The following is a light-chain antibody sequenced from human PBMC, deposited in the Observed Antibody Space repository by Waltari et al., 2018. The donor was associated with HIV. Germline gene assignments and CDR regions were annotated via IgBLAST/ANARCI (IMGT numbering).Light chain of an antibody. CDR3: VLYMGSGSVL. Sequence: QSLVTQVPSLYVLPGGAITRTCALHSGPVFTSSYPSSYQQTPGQAPRNVLYSPNTRSSGVPDRFSGSILGNKAVLTITGAQTEDEGDYYCVLYMGSGSVLFGGGTRLTVL. CDR2: SPN. CDR1: SGPVFTSSY. V-gene: IGLV8-61*01. J-gene: IGLJ2*01.